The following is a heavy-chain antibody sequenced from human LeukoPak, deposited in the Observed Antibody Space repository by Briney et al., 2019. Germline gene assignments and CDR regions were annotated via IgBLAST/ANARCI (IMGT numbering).Heavy chain of an antibody. Sequence: PGGSLRLSCAASGFTFSSYGMHWVRQAPGKGPEWVAVIWYDGSNKYYADSVKGRFTISRDNSKNTLYLQMNSLRAEDTAVYYCARDLAMTTVTTFRYWGQGTLVTVSS. CDR1: GFTFSSYG. V-gene: IGHV3-33*01. CDR3: ARDLAMTTVTTFRY. CDR2: IWYDGSNK. J-gene: IGHJ4*02. D-gene: IGHD4-17*01.